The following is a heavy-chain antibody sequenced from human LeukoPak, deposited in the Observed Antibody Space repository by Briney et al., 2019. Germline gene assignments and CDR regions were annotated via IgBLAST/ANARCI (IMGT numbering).Heavy chain of an antibody. D-gene: IGHD2-21*01. J-gene: IGHJ3*02. CDR3: ARGGEKHAFDI. CDR2: IYYSGST. V-gene: IGHV4-30-4*01. Sequence: ASQTLSLSCTDSGGSIGSGDYYWSWIRQPPGKGMEWIGYIYYSGSTYYNPSLKSRVTISVDTSKNQFSLKLSSVTAADTAVYYCARGGEKHAFDISGHGTMVTVSS. CDR1: GGSIGSGDYY.